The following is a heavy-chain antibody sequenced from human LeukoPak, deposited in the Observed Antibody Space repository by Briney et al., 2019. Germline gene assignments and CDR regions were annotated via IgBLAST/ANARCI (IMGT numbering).Heavy chain of an antibody. D-gene: IGHD3-22*01. Sequence: PSQTLSLTCTVSGGSISSGDYYWSWIRQPPGKGLEWIGYIYYSGSTYYNPSLKSRVTISVDTSKNQFPLKLSSVTAADTAVYYCALRGSYYDSSGYRSVGAFDIWGQGTMVTVSS. J-gene: IGHJ3*02. CDR2: IYYSGST. V-gene: IGHV4-30-4*01. CDR3: ALRGSYYDSSGYRSVGAFDI. CDR1: GGSISSGDYY.